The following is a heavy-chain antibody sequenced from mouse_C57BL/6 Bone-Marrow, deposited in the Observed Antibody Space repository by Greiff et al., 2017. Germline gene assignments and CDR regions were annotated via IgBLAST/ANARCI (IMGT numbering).Heavy chain of an antibody. J-gene: IGHJ3*01. CDR2: IYPGDGDT. D-gene: IGHD1-1*01. CDR3: ARWCYYAWFAD. CDR1: GYAISSSW. Sequence: QVQLQPSGPELVKPGDSVKISCKASGYAISSSWMNWVKQRHGKGLEWIGRIYPGDGDTNYNGKFKGKANLTADKSSSTAYMQLSSLTTEDSAIYFCARWCYYAWFADWGQGTLVTVSA. V-gene: IGHV1-82*01.